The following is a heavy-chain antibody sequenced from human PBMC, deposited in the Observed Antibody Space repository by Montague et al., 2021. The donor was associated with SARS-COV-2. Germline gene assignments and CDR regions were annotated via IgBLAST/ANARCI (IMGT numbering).Heavy chain of an antibody. CDR1: GFTFSSYG. CDR3: ARGQGSYDSSGYYYPPYYYYGMDV. J-gene: IGHJ6*02. Sequence: SLRLSCAASGFTFSSYGMHWVRQAPGKGLEWVAVIWYDGSNKYYADSVKGRFTISRDNSKNTLYLQMNSLRAEDTAVYYCARGQGSYDSSGYYYPPYYYYGMDVWGQGTTVTVSS. CDR2: IWYDGSNK. D-gene: IGHD3-22*01. V-gene: IGHV3-33*01.